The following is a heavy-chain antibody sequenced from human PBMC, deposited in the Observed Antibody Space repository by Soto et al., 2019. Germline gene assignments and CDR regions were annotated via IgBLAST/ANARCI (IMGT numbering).Heavy chain of an antibody. V-gene: IGHV3-13*01. J-gene: IGHJ6*02. Sequence: GGSLRLSCAASGFTFSSYDMHWARQATGKGLEWVSAIGTAGDTYYPGSVKGRFTISRENAKNSLYLQMNSLRAGDTAVYYCARETYDSSGPGYYGLDVWGQGTTVTVSS. CDR3: ARETYDSSGPGYYGLDV. CDR2: IGTAGDT. D-gene: IGHD3-22*01. CDR1: GFTFSSYD.